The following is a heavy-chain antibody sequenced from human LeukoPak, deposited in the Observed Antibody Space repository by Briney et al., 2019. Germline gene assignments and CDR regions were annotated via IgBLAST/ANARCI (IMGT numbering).Heavy chain of an antibody. Sequence: PSETLSLTCSVSGATTSSHYWGWIRQPPGKGLEWIGYIFYNGGTNYNPSLKGRVTISVDTSKNHFSLKLNSVTAADTAIYYCARLTYDGLQLWYFDHWGQGTLVTVSS. J-gene: IGHJ4*02. CDR3: ARLTYDGLQLWYFDH. V-gene: IGHV4-59*11. CDR1: GATTSSHY. CDR2: IFYNGGT. D-gene: IGHD5-18*01.